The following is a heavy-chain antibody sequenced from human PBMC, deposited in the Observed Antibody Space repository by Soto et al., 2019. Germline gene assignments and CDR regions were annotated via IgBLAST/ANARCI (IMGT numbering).Heavy chain of an antibody. V-gene: IGHV1-18*01. CDR3: ARYQTKWLRDASEI. CDR1: GYTFVSFG. CDR2: ISPYNGDT. Sequence: ASVKVSCKASGYTFVSFGINWVRQAPGQGLEWLGRISPYNGDTSYAEKFRGRVAMTTDTSSSTVYLELGSLRSDDTSVYYCARYQTKWLRDASEIWGQGSMVTVSS. D-gene: IGHD2-2*01. J-gene: IGHJ3*02.